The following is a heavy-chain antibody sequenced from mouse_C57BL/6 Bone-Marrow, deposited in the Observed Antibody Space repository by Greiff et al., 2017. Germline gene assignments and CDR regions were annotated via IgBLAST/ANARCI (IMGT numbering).Heavy chain of an antibody. CDR3: ARGAY. CDR1: GYSITSGYY. V-gene: IGHV3-6*01. CDR2: IRYDGSN. Sequence: EVQLVESGPGLVKPSQSLSLTCSVTGYSITSGYYWNWIRQFPGNKLEWMGYIRYDGSNNYNPSLKNRISITRDTSKNQFFLKLNSVTTEDTATYYCARGAYWGQGTLVTVSA. J-gene: IGHJ3*01.